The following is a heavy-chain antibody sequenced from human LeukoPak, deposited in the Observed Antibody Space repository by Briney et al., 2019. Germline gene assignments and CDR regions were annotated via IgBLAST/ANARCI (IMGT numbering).Heavy chain of an antibody. CDR1: GFSFSSYG. V-gene: IGHV3-33*01. CDR2: IWYDGSNT. J-gene: IGHJ4*02. CDR3: VRSFSGSREY. Sequence: PGGSLRLSCEASGFSFSSYGMHWVRQAPGKGLEWVGVIWYDGSNTVYGDSVKGRFNISRDNSKNTLYLQMSSLRVEDTAVYYCVRSFSGSREYWGQGTLVTVSS. D-gene: IGHD5-24*01.